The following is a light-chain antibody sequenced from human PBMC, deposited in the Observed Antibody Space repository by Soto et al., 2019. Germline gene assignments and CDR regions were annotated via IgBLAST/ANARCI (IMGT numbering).Light chain of an antibody. CDR1: LRVSSSY. V-gene: IGKV3-20*01. CDR2: AVS. CDR3: QQYVSSSWT. J-gene: IGKJ1*01. Sequence: ESVLTTSLGTLSLSPEHRATLSCRASLRVSSSYFAWSRQRMGQAPRLLIYAVSSSAAGIPDRCRGSWSGTDFTLTISIFEPEDFAVYYCQQYVSSSWTRVQGIRVAIK.